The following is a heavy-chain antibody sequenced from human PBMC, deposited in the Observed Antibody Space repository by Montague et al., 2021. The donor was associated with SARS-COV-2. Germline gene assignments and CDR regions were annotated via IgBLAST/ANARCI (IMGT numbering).Heavy chain of an antibody. CDR1: GGSISSYY. V-gene: IGHV4-59*01. Sequence: SETLSLTCTVSGGSISSYYWSWIRQPPGKGLEWIGYIYHSGSTNYNPSLKSRVTISVDTSKNQFSLKLSSVTAADTAVYYCAREDYSNAWFDPWGQGTLVTVSS. J-gene: IGHJ5*02. D-gene: IGHD4-11*01. CDR2: IYHSGST. CDR3: AREDYSNAWFDP.